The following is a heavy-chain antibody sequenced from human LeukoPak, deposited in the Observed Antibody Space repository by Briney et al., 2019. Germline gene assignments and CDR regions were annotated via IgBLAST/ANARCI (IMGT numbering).Heavy chain of an antibody. CDR1: GGSFSGYY. CDR3: ARPWYSSSWSPFDY. D-gene: IGHD6-13*01. CDR2: INHSGST. Sequence: PSETLSLTCAVYGGSFSGYYWSWIRQPPGKGLEWIGEINHSGSTNYNPSLKSRVTISVDTSKNQFSLKLSSVTAADTAVCYCARPWYSSSWSPFDYWGQGTLVTVSS. V-gene: IGHV4-34*01. J-gene: IGHJ4*02.